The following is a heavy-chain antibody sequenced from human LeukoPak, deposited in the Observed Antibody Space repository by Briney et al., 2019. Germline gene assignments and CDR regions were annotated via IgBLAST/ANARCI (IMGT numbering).Heavy chain of an antibody. CDR2: IYSGGST. V-gene: IGHV3-53*01. J-gene: IGHJ4*02. CDR3: ARIHPLRSFDY. D-gene: IGHD3-3*01. CDR1: GFTVSSNY. Sequence: GGSLRLSCAASGFTVSSNYMSWVRQAPGKGLEWVSVIYSGGSTYYADSVKGRFTISRDNSKNTLYLQMNSLRAEDTAVYYCARIHPLRSFDYWGQGTLVTVSS.